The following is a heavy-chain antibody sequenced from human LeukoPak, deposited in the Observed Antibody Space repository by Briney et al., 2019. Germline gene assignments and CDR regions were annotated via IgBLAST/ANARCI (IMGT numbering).Heavy chain of an antibody. Sequence: PGGSLRLSCTASGFSFSTYTMHWVRQAPGKGLEWVALLSYDGNNQYYADSVKDRFTLSRHNSQNTLYLQMNSLRAEDTATYYCVADFDYWGQGTLVTVSS. CDR2: LSYDGNNQ. CDR3: VADFDY. J-gene: IGHJ4*02. V-gene: IGHV3-30-3*01. D-gene: IGHD6-19*01. CDR1: GFSFSTYT.